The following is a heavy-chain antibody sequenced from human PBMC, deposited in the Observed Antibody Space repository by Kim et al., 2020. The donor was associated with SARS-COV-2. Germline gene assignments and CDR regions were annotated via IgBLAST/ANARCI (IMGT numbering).Heavy chain of an antibody. CDR3: NRISEKTLAWGVAFGV. D-gene: IGHD3-16*01. CDR2: ISSRRDSYST. V-gene: IGHV3-73*01. Sequence: GVSLRLSCVASGFTFSDFAMHWVRQAPGKGLEWVGRISSRRDSYSTGDCVSVKGRFSIARYDSTKTTYMQMISLKNADTAFYYCNRISEKTLAWGVAFGV. J-gene: IGHJ3*01. CDR1: GFTFSDFA.